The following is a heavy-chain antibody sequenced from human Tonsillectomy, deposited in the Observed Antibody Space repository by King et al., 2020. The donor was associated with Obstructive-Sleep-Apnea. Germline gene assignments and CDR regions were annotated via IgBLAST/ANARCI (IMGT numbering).Heavy chain of an antibody. Sequence: QLQESGPGLVKPSETLSLTCTVSGGPISSSSHYWGWIRQPPGKGLEWIGSIYYSGSTYYNPSLKSRVTISIDTSNNHFSLQLSSMTAADTAVYFCAGCVFRGVVSPFFDYWGQGTLVPVSS. V-gene: IGHV4-39*07. CDR3: AGCVFRGVVSPFFDY. D-gene: IGHD3-10*01. CDR2: IYYSGST. J-gene: IGHJ4*02. CDR1: GGPISSSSHY.